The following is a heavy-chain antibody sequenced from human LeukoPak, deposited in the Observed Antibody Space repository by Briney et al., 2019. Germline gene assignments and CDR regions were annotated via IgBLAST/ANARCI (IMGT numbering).Heavy chain of an antibody. CDR3: ARALGSRYYYDSSGYFRIDAFDI. V-gene: IGHV3-7*01. CDR1: GFTFSRYW. Sequence: GGSLRLSCAASGFTFSRYWMSWVRQAPGKGLEWVANINQDGSVKFYMDSVKGRFTISRDNAKNSLYLQMNSLRAEDTAVYYCARALGSRYYYDSSGYFRIDAFDIWGQGTMVTVSS. CDR2: INQDGSVK. D-gene: IGHD3-22*01. J-gene: IGHJ3*02.